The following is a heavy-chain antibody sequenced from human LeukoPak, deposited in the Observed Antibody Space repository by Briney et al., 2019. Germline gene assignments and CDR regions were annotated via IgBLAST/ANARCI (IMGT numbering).Heavy chain of an antibody. D-gene: IGHD1-26*01. V-gene: IGHV1-18*04. Sequence: GASVKVSCTASGYTFTSYYMYCVRRAPGHGLGCRGWISAYNGNTNYAQKLQGRVTMTTDTSTSTAYIELRSLRSDDTAVYYCARDYRIVGAKPDYWGQRTLVTDSS. CDR2: ISAYNGNT. CDR1: GYTFTSYY. CDR3: ARDYRIVGAKPDY. J-gene: IGHJ4*02.